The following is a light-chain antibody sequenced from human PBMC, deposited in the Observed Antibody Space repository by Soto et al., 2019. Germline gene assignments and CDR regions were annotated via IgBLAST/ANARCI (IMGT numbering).Light chain of an antibody. V-gene: IGKV4-1*01. Sequence: DFVMTQSPDSLAVSLGERATINCKSSQNVLHSSNKKKYLAWYQQKPGQPPQLVIYWASTRKSGVPDRFSGSGSGTYFTLTISSVQAEDVAVYYCQQYFSTPLTFGPGTRVDI. CDR2: WAS. CDR1: QNVLHSSNKKKY. CDR3: QQYFSTPLT. J-gene: IGKJ3*01.